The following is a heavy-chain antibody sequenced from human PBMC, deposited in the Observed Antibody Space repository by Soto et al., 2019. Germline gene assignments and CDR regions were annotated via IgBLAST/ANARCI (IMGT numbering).Heavy chain of an antibody. CDR2: IIPIFGTA. CDR3: ARGVVVTAIPAYGMDV. Sequence: QVQLVQSGAEVKKPGSSVKVSCKASGGTFSSYAISWVRQAPGQGLEWMGGIIPIFGTANYAQKFQGRVRITADESTSTAYMELSSLRSEDTAVYYCARGVVVTAIPAYGMDVWGQGTTVTVSS. J-gene: IGHJ6*02. V-gene: IGHV1-69*12. CDR1: GGTFSSYA. D-gene: IGHD2-21*02.